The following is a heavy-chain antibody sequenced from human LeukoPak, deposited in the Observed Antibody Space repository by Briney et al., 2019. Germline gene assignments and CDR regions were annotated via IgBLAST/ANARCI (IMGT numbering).Heavy chain of an antibody. CDR3: ARGGNDYVWGSYQPYYFDY. CDR2: INPSGGTT. J-gene: IGHJ4*02. V-gene: IGHV1-46*01. Sequence: ASVKVSCKASGYTFTNHYMHWVRQAPGQGLEWMGIINPSGGTTNYAQKFQGRVTMTRDTSTNTLYMELSSLRSEDTAVYYCARGGNDYVWGSYQPYYFDYWGQGTLVTVSS. D-gene: IGHD3-16*02. CDR1: GYTFTNHY.